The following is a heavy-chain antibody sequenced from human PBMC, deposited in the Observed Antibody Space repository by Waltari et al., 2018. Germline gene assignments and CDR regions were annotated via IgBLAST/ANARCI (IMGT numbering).Heavy chain of an antibody. CDR1: GFTFSGYT. D-gene: IGHD3-16*01. CDR2: ISSSSSYI. V-gene: IGHV3-21*01. CDR3: ARDYVWGSGGY. J-gene: IGHJ4*02. Sequence: EVQLVASGGGLVKPGGSLRLSWAASGFTFSGYTMNWVRQAPGKGLEWVSSISSSSSYIYYADSVKGRFTISRDNAKNSLYLQMNSLRAEDTAVYYCARDYVWGSGGYWGQGTLVTVS.